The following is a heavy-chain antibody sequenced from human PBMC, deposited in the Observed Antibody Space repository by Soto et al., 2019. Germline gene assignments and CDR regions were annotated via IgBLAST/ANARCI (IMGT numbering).Heavy chain of an antibody. Sequence: GVLRLSCAASGFTFSGSAMHWVRQASGKGLEWVGRIRSKANSYATAYAASVKGRFTISRDDSKNTAYLQMNSLKTEDTAVYYCTRSYSSGYYPFDYWGQGTLVTVSS. CDR2: IRSKANSYAT. CDR1: GFTFSGSA. CDR3: TRSYSSGYYPFDY. V-gene: IGHV3-73*01. D-gene: IGHD3-22*01. J-gene: IGHJ4*02.